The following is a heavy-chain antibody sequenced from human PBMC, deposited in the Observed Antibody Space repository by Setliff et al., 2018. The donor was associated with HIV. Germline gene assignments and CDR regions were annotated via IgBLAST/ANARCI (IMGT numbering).Heavy chain of an antibody. CDR2: IGAAGYPT. CDR1: GFTFSNYA. V-gene: IGHV3-23*01. D-gene: IGHD3-10*01. CDR3: AKVFGFGVDGLDI. Sequence: GGSLRLSCAASGFTFSNYAMGWVRQGPGKGLEWVSTIGAAGYPTHYAEAVKGRVTISKDNSQNALYLQMNSLTDEATAVDYCAKVFGFGVDGLDIWGQGTRVTVSS. J-gene: IGHJ3*02.